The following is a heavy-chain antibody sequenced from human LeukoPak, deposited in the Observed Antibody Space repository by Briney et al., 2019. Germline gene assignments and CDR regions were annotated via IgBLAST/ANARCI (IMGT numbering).Heavy chain of an antibody. V-gene: IGHV4-34*01. J-gene: IGHJ5*02. D-gene: IGHD3-10*01. CDR3: ARHVGAIEVTMVRGVIITGWFDP. CDR2: INHSGST. CDR1: GGSFSGYY. Sequence: SETLSLTCAVYGGSFSGYYWSWICQPPGKGLEWIGEINHSGSTNYNPSLKSRVTISVDTSKNQFSLKLSSVTAADTAVYYCARHVGAIEVTMVRGVIITGWFDPWGQGTLVTVSS.